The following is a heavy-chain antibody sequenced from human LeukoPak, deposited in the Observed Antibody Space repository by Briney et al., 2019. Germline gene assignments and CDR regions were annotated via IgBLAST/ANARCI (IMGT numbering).Heavy chain of an antibody. CDR2: IYTSGST. D-gene: IGHD1-26*01. CDR3: ARHGLKLVGASTIYFDN. V-gene: IGHV4-4*09. CDR1: GGSISNNY. Sequence: SETLSLTCTVSGGSISNNYWSWLRQPPGKGLEWIGYIYTSGSTNYNPSLMSRVTISVDTSKNQFSLMLNSVTAADTAVYYCARHGLKLVGASTIYFDNWGRGILVTVSS. J-gene: IGHJ4*02.